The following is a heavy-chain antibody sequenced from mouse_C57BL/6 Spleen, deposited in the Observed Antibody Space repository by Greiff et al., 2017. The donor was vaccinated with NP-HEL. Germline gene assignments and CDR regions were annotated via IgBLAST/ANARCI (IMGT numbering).Heavy chain of an antibody. D-gene: IGHD4-1*01. CDR2: ITPTNGGT. CDR3: ARLGRDYAMDY. CDR1: GYTFTDYN. J-gene: IGHJ4*01. V-gene: IGHV1-18*01. Sequence: VQLQQSGPELVKPGASVKIPCKASGYTFTDYNMDWVKQSHGKSLEWIGDITPTNGGTIYNQKFKGKATLTVDKSSSTAYMELRSLTSEDTAVYYCARLGRDYAMDYWGQGTSVTVSS.